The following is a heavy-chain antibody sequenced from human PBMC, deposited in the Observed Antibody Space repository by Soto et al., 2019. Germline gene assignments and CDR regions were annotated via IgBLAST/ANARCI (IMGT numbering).Heavy chain of an antibody. D-gene: IGHD3-22*01. J-gene: IGHJ6*02. CDR2: IYYSGST. CDR1: GGSISSGGYY. V-gene: IGHV4-31*03. Sequence: SATLSLTCTVSGGSISSGGYYWSWIRQHPGKGLEWIGYIYYSGSTYYNPSLKSRVTIPVDTSKNQFSLKLSSVTAADTAVYYCARGIPLQPYYYDSSGYYGPYGMDVWGQGPTVT. CDR3: ARGIPLQPYYYDSSGYYGPYGMDV.